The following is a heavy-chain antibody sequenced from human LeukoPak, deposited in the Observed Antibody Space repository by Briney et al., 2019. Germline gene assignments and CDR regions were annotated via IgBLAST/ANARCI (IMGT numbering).Heavy chain of an antibody. CDR3: ARGLVLRYFDWSLNWFDP. CDR1: GGSISSIPYC. V-gene: IGHV4-39*07. J-gene: IGHJ5*02. CDR2: IYYSGST. Sequence: SETLSLTCTVSGGSISSIPYCWGWIRQPPGKGLEWIGTIYYSGSTYYNPSLKSRVTISADTSKNQFSLKLSSVTAADTAVYYCARGLVLRYFDWSLNWFDPWGQGTLVTVSS. D-gene: IGHD3-9*01.